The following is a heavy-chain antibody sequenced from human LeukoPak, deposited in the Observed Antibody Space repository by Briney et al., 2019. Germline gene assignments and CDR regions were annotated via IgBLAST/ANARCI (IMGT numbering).Heavy chain of an antibody. Sequence: GGSLSLSCAASGFHVRSYYMSCLGQAPGKALECVSAIRGSGGSTYYADSVKGRYPIPRDNPQNTLYQQMNRLKAEDTAEYDCAKAVRIAARSGASRYYYHTDVWGKGTTVAVPS. CDR1: GFHVRSYY. J-gene: IGHJ6*03. V-gene: IGHV3-23*01. CDR2: IRGSGGST. D-gene: IGHD6-6*01. CDR3: AKAVRIAARSGASRYYYHTDV.